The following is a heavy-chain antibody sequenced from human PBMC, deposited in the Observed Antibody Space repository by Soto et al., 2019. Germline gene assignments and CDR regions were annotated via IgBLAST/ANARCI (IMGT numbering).Heavy chain of an antibody. CDR2: IKAYSGNT. J-gene: IGHJ4*02. CDR1: GYTFATST. V-gene: IGHV1-18*01. D-gene: IGHD4-17*01. Sequence: QLQLVQSGPEAKKPGASVQVSCKASGYTFATSTISWLRQAPGQGPEWMGRIKAYSGNTNYAQKLQGRLTMTTDTTTSTAYMELRSLTTDDTAIYYCAIADYGDDGYWGQGTLVTVSS. CDR3: AIADYGDDGY.